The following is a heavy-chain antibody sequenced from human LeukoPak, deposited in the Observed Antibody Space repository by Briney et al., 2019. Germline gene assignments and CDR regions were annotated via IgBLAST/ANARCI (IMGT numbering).Heavy chain of an antibody. Sequence: HPGGSLRLSCAASGFTFSSYVMHWVRQAPGKGLEWVAIISYDGSNEYYADSVKGRFTISRDNSKNTLYLQMNSLRAADTAVYYCTATPWGGAAAIFDYWGQGILVTVSS. J-gene: IGHJ4*02. CDR3: TATPWGGAAAIFDY. D-gene: IGHD6-25*01. V-gene: IGHV3-30*04. CDR1: GFTFSSYV. CDR2: ISYDGSNE.